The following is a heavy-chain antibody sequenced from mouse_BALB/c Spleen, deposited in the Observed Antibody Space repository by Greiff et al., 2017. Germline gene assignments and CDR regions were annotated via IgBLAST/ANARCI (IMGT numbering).Heavy chain of an antibody. CDR2: IDPANGNT. CDR1: GFNIKDTY. Sequence: EVQLQQSGAELVKPGASVKLSCTASGFNIKDTYMHWVKQRPEQGLEWIGRIDPANGNTKYDPKFQGQATITADTSSNTAHLQLSSLTSEDTAVYYWASGNYFDYWGQGTTLTVSS. D-gene: IGHD1-1*02. V-gene: IGHV14-3*02. J-gene: IGHJ2*01. CDR3: ASGNYFDY.